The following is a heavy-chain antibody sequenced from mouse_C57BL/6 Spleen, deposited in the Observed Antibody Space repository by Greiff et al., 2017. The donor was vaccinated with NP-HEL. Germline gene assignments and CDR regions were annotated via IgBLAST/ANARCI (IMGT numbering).Heavy chain of an antibody. J-gene: IGHJ1*03. Sequence: VKLQQPGAELVKPGASVKLSCKASGYTFTSYWMQWVKQRPGQGLEWIGEIDPSDSYTNYNQKFKGKATLTVDTSSSTAYMQLSSLTSEDSAVYYCARVRYYSNYDWYFDVWGTGTTVTVSS. CDR1: GYTFTSYW. V-gene: IGHV1-50*01. CDR3: ARVRYYSNYDWYFDV. CDR2: IDPSDSYT. D-gene: IGHD2-5*01.